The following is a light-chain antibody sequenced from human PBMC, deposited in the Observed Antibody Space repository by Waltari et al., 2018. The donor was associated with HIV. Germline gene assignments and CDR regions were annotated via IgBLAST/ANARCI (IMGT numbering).Light chain of an antibody. J-gene: IGLJ3*02. Sequence: QSALTQPPSASGSPGQSVTISCTGTSSDVGGYNYVSWYQHHPGNAPKLMIYEVSKRPSGVPDRFCGSKSGSTASLTVSGLQAEDEADYYCSSYAGSNNRRVFGGGTKLTAL. CDR3: SSYAGSNNRRV. CDR2: EVS. V-gene: IGLV2-8*01. CDR1: SSDVGGYNY.